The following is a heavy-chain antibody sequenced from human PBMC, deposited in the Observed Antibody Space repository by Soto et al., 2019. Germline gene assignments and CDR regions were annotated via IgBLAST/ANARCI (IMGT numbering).Heavy chain of an antibody. J-gene: IGHJ4*02. CDR1: GGSISSGGYY. V-gene: IGHV4-31*03. D-gene: IGHD6-13*01. CDR3: ARDYSKTIDY. Sequence: SETLSLTCTVSGGSISSGGYYWSWIRQHPGKGLEWIGYIYYSGSTYYNPSLKSRVTISVDTSKNQFSLKLSSVTAAETAVYYCARDYSKTIDYWGQGTLVTVSS. CDR2: IYYSGST.